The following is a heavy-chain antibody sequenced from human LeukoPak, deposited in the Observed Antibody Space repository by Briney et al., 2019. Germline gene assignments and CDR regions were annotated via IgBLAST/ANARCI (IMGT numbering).Heavy chain of an antibody. Sequence: SETLSLTCTVSGGSISSAGYYWSWIRQPPGKGLEWIGEINHSGSTNYNPSLKSRVTISVDTSKNQFSLKLSSVTTADTAVYYCARGYPFLFRFGAPKSPFFDYWGQGTLVTVSS. D-gene: IGHD3-10*01. CDR1: GGSISSAGYY. V-gene: IGHV4-34*01. J-gene: IGHJ4*02. CDR2: INHSGST. CDR3: ARGYPFLFRFGAPKSPFFDY.